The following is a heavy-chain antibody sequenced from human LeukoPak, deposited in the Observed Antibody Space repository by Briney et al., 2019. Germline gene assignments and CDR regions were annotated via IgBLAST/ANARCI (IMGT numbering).Heavy chain of an antibody. CDR3: ATTGALGDCSGGSCNLYYFDY. Sequence: GGSLRLSCAASGFTFSSYSMNWVRQAPGKGLEWVSSISSSSYIYYADSVKGRFTISRDNAKNSLYLQMNSLRAEDTAVYYCATTGALGDCSGGSCNLYYFDYWGQGTLVTVSS. D-gene: IGHD2-15*01. J-gene: IGHJ4*02. CDR1: GFTFSSYS. CDR2: ISSSSYI. V-gene: IGHV3-21*01.